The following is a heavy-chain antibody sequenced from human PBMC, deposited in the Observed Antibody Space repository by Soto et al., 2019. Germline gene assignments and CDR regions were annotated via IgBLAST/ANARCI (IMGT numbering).Heavy chain of an antibody. CDR1: GFTFSSYA. Sequence: QVQLVESGGGVVQPGRSLRLSCAASGFTFSSYAMHWVRQAPGKGLEWVAVISYDGSNKYYADSVKGRFTISRDNSKNTLYLQMNSLRAEDTAVYYCASWEYSNRYNWFDPWGQGTLVTVSS. D-gene: IGHD6-6*01. J-gene: IGHJ5*02. CDR2: ISYDGSNK. CDR3: ASWEYSNRYNWFDP. V-gene: IGHV3-30-3*01.